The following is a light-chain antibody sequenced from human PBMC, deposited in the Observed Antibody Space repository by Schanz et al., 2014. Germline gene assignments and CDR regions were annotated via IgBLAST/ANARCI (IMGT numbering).Light chain of an antibody. CDR3: QQSGT. V-gene: IGKV1-39*01. Sequence: IQMTQSPPSLSASVGDSVTITCRASQSIAIFLNWYQQKPGKVPNLLISAASSLHSGVPSRFSGSGSGTDFTLTISSLQPEDFATYYCQQSGTFGGGTKVEIK. CDR1: QSIAIF. J-gene: IGKJ4*01. CDR2: AAS.